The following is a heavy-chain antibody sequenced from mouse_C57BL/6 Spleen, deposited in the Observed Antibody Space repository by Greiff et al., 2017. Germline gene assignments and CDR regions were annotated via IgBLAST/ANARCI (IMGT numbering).Heavy chain of an antibody. V-gene: IGHV1-26*01. D-gene: IGHD3-2*02. CDR1: GYTFTDYY. J-gene: IGHJ4*01. CDR3: ARCSSGYVGAMDY. CDR2: INPNNGGT. Sequence: EVQLQQSGPELVKPGASVKISCKASGYTFTDYYMNWVKQSHGKSLEWIGDINPNNGGTSYNQKFKGKATLTVDKSSSTAYMELRSLTSEDSAVYYCARCSSGYVGAMDYWGQGTSVTVSS.